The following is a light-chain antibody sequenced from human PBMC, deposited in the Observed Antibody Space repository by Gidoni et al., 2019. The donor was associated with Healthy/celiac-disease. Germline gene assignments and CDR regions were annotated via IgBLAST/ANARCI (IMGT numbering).Light chain of an antibody. CDR3: CSYAGSSTL. CDR2: EVS. Sequence: QSALTQPASVYGSPGQSITISCTGTSSDVGSYNLVSWYQQHPGKAPKLMIYEVSKLPSGVSNRFSGSKSGNAASLTISGLQAEDEADYYCCSYAGSSTLFGGGTKLTVL. CDR1: SSDVGSYNL. J-gene: IGLJ2*01. V-gene: IGLV2-23*02.